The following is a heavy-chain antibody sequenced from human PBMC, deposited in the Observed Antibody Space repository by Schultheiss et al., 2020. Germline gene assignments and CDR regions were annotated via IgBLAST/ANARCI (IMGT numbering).Heavy chain of an antibody. V-gene: IGHV4-39*01. D-gene: IGHD6-13*01. Sequence: SQTLSLTCTVSGGSISSSSYYWGWIRQPPGKGLEWIGSIYYSGSTYYNPSLKSRVTISVDTSKNQFSLKLSSVTAADTAVYYCARRSSSWYFISPSYYFDYWGQGTLVTVSS. CDR3: ARRSSSWYFISPSYYFDY. J-gene: IGHJ4*02. CDR2: IYYSGST. CDR1: GGSISSSSYY.